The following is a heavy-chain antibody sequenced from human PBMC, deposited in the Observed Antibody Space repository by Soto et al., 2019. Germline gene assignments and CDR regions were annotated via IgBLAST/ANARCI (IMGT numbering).Heavy chain of an antibody. Sequence: EVQLVESGGGLVQPGGSLRLSCAASGFTFSTYWMSWVRQAPGKGLEWVADIKQDGSEKYFLDSVKGRFTISRDNAKNSLYLQGNRLRAEDTAVYYCARVVEDPWRGELGAFEYWGQGTLVTVSS. CDR1: GFTFSTYW. D-gene: IGHD3-16*01. J-gene: IGHJ4*02. V-gene: IGHV3-7*01. CDR2: IKQDGSEK. CDR3: ARVVEDPWRGELGAFEY.